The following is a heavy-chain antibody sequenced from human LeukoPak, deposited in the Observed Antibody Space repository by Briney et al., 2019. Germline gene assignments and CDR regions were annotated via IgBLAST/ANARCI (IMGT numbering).Heavy chain of an antibody. J-gene: IGHJ4*02. D-gene: IGHD3-3*01. CDR1: GYSITSGSY. CDR3: ARAGVYDEANLDY. Sequence: PSETLSLTCTVSGYSITSGSYWCMMRQSPGKGLEWIGNIYHSGSTYYNPSLKSRVTISVDTSKNQFSLKVTSVTAADTAVYYGARAGVYDEANLDYWGQGTLVAVSS. CDR2: IYHSGST. V-gene: IGHV4-38-2*02.